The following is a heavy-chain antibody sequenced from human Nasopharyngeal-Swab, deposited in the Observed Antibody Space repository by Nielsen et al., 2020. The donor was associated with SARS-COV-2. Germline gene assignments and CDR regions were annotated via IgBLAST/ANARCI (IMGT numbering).Heavy chain of an antibody. J-gene: IGHJ6*03. CDR2: ISGSGGGT. V-gene: IGHV3-23*01. CDR1: GFTFSSYA. D-gene: IGHD5-18*01. CDR3: AKDYSYGYSDYYYYYMDV. Sequence: GESLKISCAASGFTFSSYAMSWVRQAPGKGLEWVSAISGSGGGTYYADSVKGRFTISRDNSKNTLYLQMNSLRAEDTAVYYCAKDYSYGYSDYYYYYMDVWGKGTTVTVSS.